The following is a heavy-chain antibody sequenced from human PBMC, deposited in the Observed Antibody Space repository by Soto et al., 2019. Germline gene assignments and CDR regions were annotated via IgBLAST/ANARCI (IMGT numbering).Heavy chain of an antibody. CDR3: ARGVVYRDVGLAYGMDV. CDR2: INYSGST. D-gene: IGHD3-22*01. CDR1: GESFSNHY. Sequence: QVQLQQWGAGVLRPSETLSLTCAVYGESFSNHYWTWIRQSPGKGLERVGEINYSGSTRYNWSLGSRVTISVDTSKNQFSLMVTSVTAEDTAVYYCARGVVYRDVGLAYGMDVWGQGTTVTVSS. J-gene: IGHJ6*02. V-gene: IGHV4-34*01.